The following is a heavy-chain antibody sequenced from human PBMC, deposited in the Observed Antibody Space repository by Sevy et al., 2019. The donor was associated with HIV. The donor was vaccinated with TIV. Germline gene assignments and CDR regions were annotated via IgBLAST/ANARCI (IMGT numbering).Heavy chain of an antibody. CDR1: GGSISSGGHY. V-gene: IGHV4-31*03. Sequence: SEILSLTCTVSGGSISSGGHYWSWVRQHPGKGLEWIGYIYNSGTTYYNPSLMSRVTISGDTSKNQFSLKLSSVTAADTAVYYCARGVTMVRGVIITLNWFDPWGQGTLVTVSS. CDR2: IYNSGTT. J-gene: IGHJ5*02. CDR3: ARGVTMVRGVIITLNWFDP. D-gene: IGHD3-10*01.